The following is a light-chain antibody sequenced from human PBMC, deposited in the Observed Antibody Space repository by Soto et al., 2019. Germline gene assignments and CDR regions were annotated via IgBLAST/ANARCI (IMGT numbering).Light chain of an antibody. Sequence: IVLTQSPGTLSSSPGERATLSCRASQSVSTNNLAWYQQRPGQAPRLLIYGASRRATGIPDRFSGSGSGTIFTLTISRLEPEDFAVYYCQQYDSPPWTFGQGTKVDIK. J-gene: IGKJ1*01. CDR2: GAS. CDR3: QQYDSPPWT. V-gene: IGKV3-20*01. CDR1: QSVSTNN.